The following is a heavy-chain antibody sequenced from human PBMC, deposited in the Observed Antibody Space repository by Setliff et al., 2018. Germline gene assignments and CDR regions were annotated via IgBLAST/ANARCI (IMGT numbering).Heavy chain of an antibody. CDR2: IYHAGST. J-gene: IGHJ4*02. CDR3: ARHLIWGGGGNYYDSSGYTYDY. V-gene: IGHV4-30-2*03. Sequence: SETLSLTCAVSGGSISSGDASWSWVRQPPGKGLEWIGYIYHAGSTYYNPSLKSRVTISVDTSKNQFSLKLSSVTAADTAVYYCARHLIWGGGGNYYDSSGYTYDYWGQGTLVTVSS. CDR1: GGSISSGDAS. D-gene: IGHD3-22*01.